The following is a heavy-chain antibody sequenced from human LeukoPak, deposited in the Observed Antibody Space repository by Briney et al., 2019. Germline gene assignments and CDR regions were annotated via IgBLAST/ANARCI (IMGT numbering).Heavy chain of an antibody. V-gene: IGHV1-46*01. Sequence: ASVKVSCKASGYTFTSYGISWVRQAPGQGLEWMGIINPSGGSTSYAQKFQGRVTMTRDMSTSTVYMELSSLRSEDTAVYYCARGGYYDSSGEYDAFDIWGQGTMVTVSS. CDR3: ARGGYYDSSGEYDAFDI. CDR2: INPSGGST. D-gene: IGHD3-22*01. CDR1: GYTFTSYG. J-gene: IGHJ3*02.